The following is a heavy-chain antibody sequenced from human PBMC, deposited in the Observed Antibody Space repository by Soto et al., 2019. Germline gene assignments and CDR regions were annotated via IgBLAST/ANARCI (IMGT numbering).Heavy chain of an antibody. CDR3: ARHYYAEYYFDY. CDR1: GGSFSVYY. J-gene: IGHJ4*02. D-gene: IGHD3-10*01. V-gene: IGHV4-34*01. Sequence: SDTLSLTCAVYGGSFSVYYWSWIRQPPGGGLEWIGDISHTGSTNKNPSLRSRVTISVDTSKNQFSLKVSSVTAADTAVYYCARHYYAEYYFDYWGQGXLVTVYS. CDR2: ISHTGST.